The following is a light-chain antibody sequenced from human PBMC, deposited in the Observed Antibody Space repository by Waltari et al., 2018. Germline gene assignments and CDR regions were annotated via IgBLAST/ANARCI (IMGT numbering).Light chain of an antibody. V-gene: IGLV7-43*01. J-gene: IGLJ2*01. CDR3: LLYYGGARV. CDR1: TGAVTSGYY. CDR2: STG. Sequence: QTVVTQEPSLTVSPGGTVTLTCASSTGAVTSGYYPNWFQQKPGQAPRALIYSTGNKHSWTPSRCSGSLRGGKAALTLSGVQPEDEAEYYCLLYYGGARVFGGGTKLTVL.